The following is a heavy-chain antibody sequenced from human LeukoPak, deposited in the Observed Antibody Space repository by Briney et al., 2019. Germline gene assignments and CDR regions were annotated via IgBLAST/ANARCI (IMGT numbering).Heavy chain of an antibody. D-gene: IGHD3-9*01. V-gene: IGHV3-74*01. CDR2: IEGDGTRT. J-gene: IGHJ1*01. CDR1: GFTFSSYW. CDR3: ARGDTRYKKFQY. Sequence: GVSLRLSCATSGFTFSSYWMHWVRQAPGKGLVWLSRIEGDGTRTNYADSVRGRFTISRDNAKNTLYLQMNSLRDEDTAVYYCARGDTRYKKFQYWGQGTLVTVSS.